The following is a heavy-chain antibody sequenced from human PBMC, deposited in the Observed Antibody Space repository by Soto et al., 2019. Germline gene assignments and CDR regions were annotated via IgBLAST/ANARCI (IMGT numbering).Heavy chain of an antibody. Sequence: ASVKVSCKASGYTFTGYYMHWVRQAPGQGLEWMGWINPNSGGTNYAQKFQGWVTMTRDTSISTAYMELSRLRSDDTAVYYCARGDIVVVTAAARDYYYGMDVWGQGTTVTVSS. D-gene: IGHD2-2*01. V-gene: IGHV1-2*04. CDR3: ARGDIVVVTAAARDYYYGMDV. J-gene: IGHJ6*02. CDR1: GYTFTGYY. CDR2: INPNSGGT.